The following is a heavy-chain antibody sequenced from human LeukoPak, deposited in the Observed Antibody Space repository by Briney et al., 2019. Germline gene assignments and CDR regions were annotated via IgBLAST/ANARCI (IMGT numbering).Heavy chain of an antibody. Sequence: SETLSPTCAVYGGSFSGYYWSWIRQPPGKGLEWIGEINHSGSTNYNPSLKSRVTISVATSKNQSSLKLSSVTAADTAVYYCARGRITMVRGGHTRSHLKRAPFDYWGQGTLVTVSS. CDR2: INHSGST. CDR3: ARGRITMVRGGHTRSHLKRAPFDY. CDR1: GGSFSGYY. V-gene: IGHV4-34*01. J-gene: IGHJ4*02. D-gene: IGHD3-10*01.